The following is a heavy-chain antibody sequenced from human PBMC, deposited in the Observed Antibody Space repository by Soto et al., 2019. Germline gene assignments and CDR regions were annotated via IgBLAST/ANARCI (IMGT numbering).Heavy chain of an antibody. D-gene: IGHD3-22*01. V-gene: IGHV1-2*04. CDR1: GYTFTGYY. Sequence: ASVKVSCKASGYTFTGYYMHWVRQAPGQGLEWMGWINPNSGSTSYAQKFQGWVTMTRDTSTSTAYMELSRLRSEDTAVYYCARSPAYDYDSSGYWPFDYWGQGTLVTVSS. J-gene: IGHJ4*02. CDR3: ARSPAYDYDSSGYWPFDY. CDR2: INPNSGST.